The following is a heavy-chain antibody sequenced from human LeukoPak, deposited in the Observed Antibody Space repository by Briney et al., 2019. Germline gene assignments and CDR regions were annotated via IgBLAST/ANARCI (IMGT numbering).Heavy chain of an antibody. Sequence: PSETLSLTCTVSGGSISSGDYYWSWIRQPPGKGLEWIGYIYYSGSTYYNPSLKSRFTMSVDTSKNQFSLKLSSVTAADTAVYYCARDQEPAEWLLYGPYYYYGMDVWGQGTTVTVSS. CDR1: GGSISSGDYY. CDR3: ARDQEPAEWLLYGPYYYYGMDV. CDR2: IYYSGST. D-gene: IGHD3-3*01. J-gene: IGHJ6*02. V-gene: IGHV4-30-4*01.